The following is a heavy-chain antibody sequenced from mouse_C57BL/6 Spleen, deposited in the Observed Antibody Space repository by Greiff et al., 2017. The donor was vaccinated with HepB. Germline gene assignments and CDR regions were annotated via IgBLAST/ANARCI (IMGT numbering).Heavy chain of an antibody. J-gene: IGHJ1*03. Sequence: QVQLQQSGAELVKPGASVKMSCKASGYTFTSYWITWVKQRPGQGLEWIGDIYPGSGSTNYNEKFKSKTTLPVDTSSSTTYRQLSSLTSEDSAVYYCAGGSRYWYFDVRGTGTTVTVSS. CDR2: IYPGSGST. CDR1: GYTFTSYW. D-gene: IGHD1-1*01. CDR3: AGGSRYWYFDV. V-gene: IGHV1-55*01.